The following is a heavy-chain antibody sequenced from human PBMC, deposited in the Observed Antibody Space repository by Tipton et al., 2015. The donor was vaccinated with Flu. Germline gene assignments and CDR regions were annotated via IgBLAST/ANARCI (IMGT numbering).Heavy chain of an antibody. V-gene: IGHV5-51*01. CDR3: ARRTRSSSWTDNWFDP. J-gene: IGHJ5*02. CDR1: GYSFTSYW. D-gene: IGHD6-13*01. Sequence: QLVQSGAEVKKPGESLKISCKGSGYSFTSYWIGWVRQMPGKGLEWMGIIYPGDSDTRYSPSFQGQVTISADKFISTAYLQWSSLKASDTAMYYCARRTRSSSWTDNWFDPWGQGTLVTVSS. CDR2: IYPGDSDT.